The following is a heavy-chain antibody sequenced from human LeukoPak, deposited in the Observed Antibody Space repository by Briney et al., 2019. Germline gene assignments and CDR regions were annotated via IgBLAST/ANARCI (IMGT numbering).Heavy chain of an antibody. CDR3: AKGHRYCSSTSCYADDY. CDR2: ISGSGGST. J-gene: IGHJ4*02. D-gene: IGHD2-2*01. Sequence: GGPLRLSCAASGFTFSSYAMSWVRQAPGKGLEWVSAISGSGGSTYYADSVKGRFTISRDNSKNTLYLQMNSLRAEDTAVYYCAKGHRYCSSTSCYADDYWGQGTLVTVSS. CDR1: GFTFSSYA. V-gene: IGHV3-23*01.